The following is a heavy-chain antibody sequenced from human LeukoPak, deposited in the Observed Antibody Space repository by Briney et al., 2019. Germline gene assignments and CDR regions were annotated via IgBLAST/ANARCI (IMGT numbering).Heavy chain of an antibody. V-gene: IGHV3-66*01. J-gene: IGHJ4*02. CDR1: GFTFNSNY. D-gene: IGHD1-1*01. CDR3: ARVRGWKYFDY. CDR2: AYSGGST. Sequence: GGSLRLSCAASGFTFNSNYMSWVRQAPGKGLEWVSVAYSGGSTYYADSVKGRFTISRDDPKNTLYLQMNSLRAEDTAVYYCARVRGWKYFDYWGQGTLVTVSS.